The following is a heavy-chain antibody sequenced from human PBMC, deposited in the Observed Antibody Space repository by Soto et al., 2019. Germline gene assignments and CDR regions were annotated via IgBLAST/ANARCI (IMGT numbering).Heavy chain of an antibody. Sequence: SETLSLTCTVSGGSISSGGYYWSWIRQHPGKGLEWIGYIYYSGSTYYNLSLKSRVSISVDTTKNQFSLKLSSVTAADTAVYYCARGPVLGLTARPDSWFDPWGQGTLVTVSS. CDR3: ARGPVLGLTARPDSWFDP. D-gene: IGHD6-6*01. CDR1: GGSISSGGYY. J-gene: IGHJ5*02. CDR2: IYYSGST. V-gene: IGHV4-31*03.